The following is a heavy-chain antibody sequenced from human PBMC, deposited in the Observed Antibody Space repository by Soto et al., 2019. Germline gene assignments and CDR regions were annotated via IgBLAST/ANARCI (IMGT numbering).Heavy chain of an antibody. V-gene: IGHV1-8*01. CDR3: AEDNCCGVCSPPRHF. D-gene: IGHD2-21*01. CDR2: MNPNSGNT. Sequence: GAPVKPSSKYPRDAFNSKDRNCVQQATGQGLEWMGWMNPNSGNTGYAQKFQGRVTMTRNTSISTAYMELSSLRSEDPAFFFCAEDNCCGVCSPPRHFWCNGPPVTAS. J-gene: IGHJ6*03. CDR1: RDAFNSKD.